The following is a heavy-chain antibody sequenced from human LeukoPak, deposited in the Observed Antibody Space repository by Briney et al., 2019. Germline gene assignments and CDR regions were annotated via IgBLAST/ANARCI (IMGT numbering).Heavy chain of an antibody. CDR1: SGSFSGFY. D-gene: IGHD3-10*01. V-gene: IGHV4-34*01. CDR2: INHSGNT. J-gene: IGHJ4*02. CDR3: ARDDSYGSGSYEDY. Sequence: SETLSLTCAVYSGSFSGFYWRWIPQPPGKGREWSREINHSGNTNYNPSIKGRVTISVDPSKIQYPLKLSSVAAADTAVYYCARDDSYGSGSYEDYWGQGTLVTVSS.